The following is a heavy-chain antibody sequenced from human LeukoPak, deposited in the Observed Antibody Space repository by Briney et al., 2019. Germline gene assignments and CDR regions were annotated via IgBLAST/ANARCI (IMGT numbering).Heavy chain of an antibody. D-gene: IGHD2-15*01. CDR1: GFTFSSYG. Sequence: QPGRSLRLSCAASGFTFSSYGMHWVRQAPGKGLEWVAVIWYDGSNKYYADSVKGRFTISRDNSKNTLYLQMNSLRAEDTAVYYYARDRVAKEALDYWGQGTLVTVSS. CDR2: IWYDGSNK. V-gene: IGHV3-33*01. J-gene: IGHJ4*02. CDR3: ARDRVAKEALDY.